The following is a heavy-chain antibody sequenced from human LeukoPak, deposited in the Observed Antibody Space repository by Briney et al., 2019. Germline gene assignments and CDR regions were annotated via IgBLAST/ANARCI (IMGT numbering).Heavy chain of an antibody. D-gene: IGHD3-22*01. Sequence: ASVKVSCKASGGTFSSYAISWVRQAPGQGLEWMGWINAGNGNTKYSQKFQGRVTITRDTSASTAYMELSSLRSEDTAVYYCARERYYDSSGENWFDPWGQGTLVTVSS. J-gene: IGHJ5*02. CDR1: GGTFSSYA. CDR3: ARERYYDSSGENWFDP. CDR2: INAGNGNT. V-gene: IGHV1-3*01.